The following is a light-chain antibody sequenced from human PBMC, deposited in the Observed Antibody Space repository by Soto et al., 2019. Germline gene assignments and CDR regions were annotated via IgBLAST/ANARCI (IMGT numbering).Light chain of an antibody. J-gene: IGKJ4*01. V-gene: IGKV3-11*01. CDR3: QQRSNWPLA. CDR2: DAS. Sequence: EIVMTQSPATLSLSPGERATLSCRASQSVGKYLVWYQQKPGQAPRLLLYDASNRATGIPARFSGSGSGTDFTLTISSLEPEDFAVYYCQQRSNWPLAFGGGTKVDIK. CDR1: QSVGKY.